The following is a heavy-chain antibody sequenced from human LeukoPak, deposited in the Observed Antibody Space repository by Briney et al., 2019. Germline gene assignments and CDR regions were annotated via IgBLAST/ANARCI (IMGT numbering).Heavy chain of an antibody. Sequence: GGSLRLSCAASGFTFSSHAMSWVRQTPGKGLEWVSAINGSGSSTYYADSVKGRVSISRDNSKNTLYLQMNSLRVEDTALYYCARDFWDDFEYFDLWGRGTLVTVSS. V-gene: IGHV3-23*01. D-gene: IGHD3-3*01. CDR1: GFTFSSHA. CDR2: INGSGSST. CDR3: ARDFWDDFEYFDL. J-gene: IGHJ2*01.